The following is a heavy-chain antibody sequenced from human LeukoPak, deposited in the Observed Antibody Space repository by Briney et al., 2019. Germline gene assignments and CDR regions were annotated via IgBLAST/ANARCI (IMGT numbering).Heavy chain of an antibody. Sequence: SETLSLTCAVYGGSSSGYYWSWIRQPPGKGLEWIGEINHSGSTNYNPSLKSRVTISVDTSKNQFSLKLSSVTAADTAVYYCARLPNYYGSGRYYGFDPWGQGTLVTVSS. J-gene: IGHJ5*02. D-gene: IGHD3-10*01. CDR3: ARLPNYYGSGRYYGFDP. V-gene: IGHV4-34*01. CDR2: INHSGST. CDR1: GGSSSGYY.